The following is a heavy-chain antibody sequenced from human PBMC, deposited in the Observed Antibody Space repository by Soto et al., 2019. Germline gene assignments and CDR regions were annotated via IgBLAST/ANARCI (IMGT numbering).Heavy chain of an antibody. D-gene: IGHD2-15*01. CDR1: GFTFSSYW. V-gene: IGHV3-7*01. CDR2: IKQDGSEK. CDR3: ARDSFYCSGGSCYHGAFDI. J-gene: IGHJ3*02. Sequence: GGSLRLSCAASGFTFSSYWMSWVRQAPGKGLEWVANIKQDGSEKYYVDSVKGRFTISRDNAKNSLYLQMNSLRAEDTAVYYCARDSFYCSGGSCYHGAFDIWGQGTMVTVSS.